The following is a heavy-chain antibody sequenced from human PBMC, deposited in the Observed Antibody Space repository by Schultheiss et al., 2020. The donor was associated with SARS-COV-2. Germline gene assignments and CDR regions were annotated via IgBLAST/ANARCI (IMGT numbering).Heavy chain of an antibody. Sequence: SQTLSLTCTVSGGSISSYYWSWIRQPPGKGLEWIGRIYSSGSADYNPSLKSRVTMSIDTSKNQFSLKLSSVTAADTAVYYCARDPTGTADYWGQGTLVTVSS. D-gene: IGHD1-1*01. J-gene: IGHJ4*02. V-gene: IGHV4-4*07. CDR2: IYSSGSA. CDR1: GGSISSYY. CDR3: ARDPTGTADY.